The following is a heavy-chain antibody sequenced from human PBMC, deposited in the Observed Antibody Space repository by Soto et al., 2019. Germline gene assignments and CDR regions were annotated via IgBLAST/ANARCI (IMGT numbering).Heavy chain of an antibody. V-gene: IGHV3-53*02. CDR3: ARCRYLAYSGRYCEYFDY. CDR1: GFTVSSNY. CDR2: IYSGGST. Sequence: EVQLVETGGGLIQPGGSLRLSCAASGFTVSSNYMSWVRQAPGKGLEWVSVIYSGGSTYYADSVKGRFTISRDNSKNTLSLKMNSLKAEDTAVYYCARCRYLAYSGRYCEYFDYWGQGTLVTVSS. D-gene: IGHD1-26*01. J-gene: IGHJ4*02.